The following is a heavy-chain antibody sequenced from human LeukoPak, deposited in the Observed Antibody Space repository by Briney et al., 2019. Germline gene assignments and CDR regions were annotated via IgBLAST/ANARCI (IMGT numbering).Heavy chain of an antibody. J-gene: IGHJ3*02. CDR3: ARHVPRYYDSSGYESRSLAFDI. Sequence: GESLEISCKGFGYRFTSYWIDWVRQMHGKGLEGMGIFYPGDSATRYSPSFQGQVTISADKSISTAYLQWSSLKASDTAMHYCARHVPRYYDSSGYESRSLAFDIWGQGTMVTVSS. V-gene: IGHV5-51*01. D-gene: IGHD3-22*01. CDR2: FYPGDSAT. CDR1: GYRFTSYW.